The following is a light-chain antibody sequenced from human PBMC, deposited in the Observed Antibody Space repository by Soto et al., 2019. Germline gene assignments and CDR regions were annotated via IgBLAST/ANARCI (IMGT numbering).Light chain of an antibody. CDR1: QSISSW. CDR3: QQYNSYVFT. V-gene: IGKV1-5*03. J-gene: IGKJ3*01. Sequence: DIQMTQSPSTLSASVGDRVNITCRASQSISSWLAWYQQKPGKAPKLLIYRASSLETGVPSRFSGSGSGTEFTLTISSLQPDDFATYYCQQYNSYVFTFGPGTKVDGK. CDR2: RAS.